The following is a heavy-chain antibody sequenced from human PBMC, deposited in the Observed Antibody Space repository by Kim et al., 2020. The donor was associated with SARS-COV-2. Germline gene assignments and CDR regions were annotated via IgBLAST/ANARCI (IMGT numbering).Heavy chain of an antibody. J-gene: IGHJ4*02. Sequence: YAQKLQGRVTMTTDTSTSTAYMELRSLRSDDTAVYYCASSGSSTPAYFDYWGQGTLVTVSS. V-gene: IGHV1-18*01. CDR3: ASSGSSTPAYFDY. D-gene: IGHD3-10*01.